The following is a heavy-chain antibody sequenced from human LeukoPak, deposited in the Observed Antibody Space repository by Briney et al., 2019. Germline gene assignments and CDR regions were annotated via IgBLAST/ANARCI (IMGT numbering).Heavy chain of an antibody. Sequence: SVKVSCKAPGGTFSSYAISWVRQAPGQGLEWMGGIIPIFGTANYAQKFQGRVTITADESTSTAYMELSSLRSEDTAVYYCARVASSSYYYYYYMDVWGKGTTVTVSS. D-gene: IGHD6-6*01. CDR1: GGTFSSYA. CDR2: IIPIFGTA. V-gene: IGHV1-69*13. CDR3: ARVASSSYYYYYYMDV. J-gene: IGHJ6*03.